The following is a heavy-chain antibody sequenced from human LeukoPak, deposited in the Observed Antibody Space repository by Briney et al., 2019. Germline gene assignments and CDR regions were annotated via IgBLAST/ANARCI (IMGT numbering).Heavy chain of an antibody. Sequence: VAVISYDGSNKYYADSVKGRFTISRDNSKNTLYLQMNSLRAEDTAVYYCAKDRAVAGQFDYWGQGTLVTVSS. CDR3: AKDRAVAGQFDY. J-gene: IGHJ4*02. CDR2: ISYDGSNK. V-gene: IGHV3-30*18. D-gene: IGHD6-19*01.